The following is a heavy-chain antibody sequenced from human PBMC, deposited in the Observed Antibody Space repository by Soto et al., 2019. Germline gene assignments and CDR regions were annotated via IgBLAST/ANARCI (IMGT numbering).Heavy chain of an antibody. Sequence: QVQLQESGPRLVKPSQTLSLSCAVSGGSIISASYSWNWIRQSPGRGLGWIGHIYSSGSTYYHPSLKSRVSIAVDTSNNQFSLKLTSVTAADTAVYFCAREDAARIERWFDAWGQGILVTVSS. V-gene: IGHV4-31*11. CDR3: AREDAARIERWFDA. CDR1: GGSIISASYS. D-gene: IGHD6-6*01. J-gene: IGHJ5*02. CDR2: IYSSGST.